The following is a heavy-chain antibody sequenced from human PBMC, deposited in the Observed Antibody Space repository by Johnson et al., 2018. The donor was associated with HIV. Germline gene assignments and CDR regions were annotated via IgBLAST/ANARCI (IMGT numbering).Heavy chain of an antibody. D-gene: IGHD2-2*01. CDR3: ARGIQPDAFDI. Sequence: QVHLVESGGGVVQPGGSLRLSCAASGFTFDTYGMHWVRQAPGKGLEWVAVISYDGSNKYYADSVKARFTISRDDARNTLYVQMNSLRAEDTAVYYCARGIQPDAFDIWGQGTMVTVSS. J-gene: IGHJ3*02. V-gene: IGHV3-33*05. CDR2: ISYDGSNK. CDR1: GFTFDTYG.